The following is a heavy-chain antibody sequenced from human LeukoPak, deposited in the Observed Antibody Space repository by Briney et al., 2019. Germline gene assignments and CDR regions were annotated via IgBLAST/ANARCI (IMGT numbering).Heavy chain of an antibody. D-gene: IGHD6-6*01. V-gene: IGHV4-4*07. CDR1: GGSISHYY. CDR3: ARMSVAARRIHDYGMDV. J-gene: IGHJ6*02. CDR2: IYTSGST. Sequence: PSETLSLTCTVSGGSISHYYWSWIRQPAGKGLEWIGRIYTSGSTYYNPSLKSRVTMSIDTSKSHFSLSLNSVTAADTAVFYCARMSVAARRIHDYGMDVWGQGTTVTVSS.